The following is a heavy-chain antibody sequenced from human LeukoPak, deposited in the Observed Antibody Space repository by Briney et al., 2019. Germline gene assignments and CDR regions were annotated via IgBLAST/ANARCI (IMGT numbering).Heavy chain of an antibody. CDR2: ISSSGGTI. CDR1: GFTFSDYY. J-gene: IGHJ4*02. D-gene: IGHD3-16*02. V-gene: IGHV3-11*01. Sequence: GGSLRLSCAASGFTFSDYYINWIRQAPGKGLEWVSYISSSGGTIYYADSVKGRFTISRDIPKNSLYLQMNSLRAEDTAVYYCVWGGYRSFDYWGQGTLVTVSS. CDR3: VWGGYRSFDY.